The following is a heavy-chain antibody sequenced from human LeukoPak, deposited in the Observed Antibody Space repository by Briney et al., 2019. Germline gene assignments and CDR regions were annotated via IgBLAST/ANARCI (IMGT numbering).Heavy chain of an antibody. J-gene: IGHJ4*02. CDR3: AKDKNYYNSGTYFDY. CDR1: GFTFSSYG. CDR2: IRYDGSNI. D-gene: IGHD3-10*01. Sequence: PGGSLRLSCAASGFTFSSYGMHWVRQAPGRGLEWGAFIRYDGSNINNSVSLKGRFTISRDTSTNTLYLQMNSLRAQDTAVYYCAKDKNYYNSGTYFDYWGQGTLVTVSS. V-gene: IGHV3-30*02.